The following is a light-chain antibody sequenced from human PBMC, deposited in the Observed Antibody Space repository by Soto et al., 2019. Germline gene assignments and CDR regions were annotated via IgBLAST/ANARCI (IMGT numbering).Light chain of an antibody. V-gene: IGLV7-46*01. J-gene: IGLJ2*01. CDR3: LLSYSGAQVV. CDR1: TGAVTSGHY. Sequence: QAVVTQEPSLTVSPGGTVTLTCGSSTGAVTSGHYPYWFQQKPGQAPRTLIYDTSSKHSWTPARFSGSLLGGKAALTLSGAQPEDEAEYYCLLSYSGAQVVFGGGTKLPS. CDR2: DTS.